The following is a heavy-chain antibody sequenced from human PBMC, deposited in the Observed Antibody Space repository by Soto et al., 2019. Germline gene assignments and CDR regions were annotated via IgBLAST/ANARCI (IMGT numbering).Heavy chain of an antibody. CDR1: GGSISSYR. J-gene: IGHJ5*02. Sequence: SETLSLTCTVSGGSISSYRWSWIRQPAGKGLEWMGRLNTYGNTHYNPSLKSRVTVSVDTSRNQFFLTLRSVTAADSAVYHCGRESGETWDYEASWGQGTQVTVSS. D-gene: IGHD1-7*01. CDR3: GRESGETWDYEAS. CDR2: LNTYGNT. V-gene: IGHV4-4*07.